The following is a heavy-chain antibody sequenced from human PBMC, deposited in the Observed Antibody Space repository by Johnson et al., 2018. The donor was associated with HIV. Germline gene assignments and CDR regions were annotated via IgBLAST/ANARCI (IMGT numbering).Heavy chain of an antibody. CDR1: GFTFSDHY. J-gene: IGHJ3*02. V-gene: IGHV3-72*01. CDR3: AREPEGWAFDI. D-gene: IGHD1-26*01. CDR2: SRNKANSYTT. Sequence: VQLVESGGGLVQPGGSLRLSCAASGFTFSDHYMDWVRQAPGKGLEWVGRSRNKANSYTTEYAASVKGRFTISRDDSKNSLYLQMNSLKTEDTAVYYGAREPEGWAFDIWGQGTMVTVSS.